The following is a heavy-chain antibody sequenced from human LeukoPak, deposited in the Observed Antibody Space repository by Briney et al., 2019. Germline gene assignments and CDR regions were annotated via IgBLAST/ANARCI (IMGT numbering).Heavy chain of an antibody. CDR1: GFTFSSYA. CDR3: ANRPYSSSWFFDY. V-gene: IGHV3-23*01. CDR2: ISGSGGST. D-gene: IGHD6-13*01. Sequence: GGSLRLSCAASGFTFSSYAMSWVRQGPGKGLEWVSGISGSGGSTYYADSVKGRFTISRDNSKNTVYVQMNSLRAEDTAVYYCANRPYSSSWFFDYWGQGTLVTVSS. J-gene: IGHJ4*02.